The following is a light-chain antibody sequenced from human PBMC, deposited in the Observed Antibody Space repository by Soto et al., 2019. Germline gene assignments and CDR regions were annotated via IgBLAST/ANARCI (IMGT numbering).Light chain of an antibody. V-gene: IGLV2-14*01. CDR2: DVS. CDR3: SSYTTSSTVV. CDR1: SSDVGAYHF. J-gene: IGLJ2*01. Sequence: QSVLTQPASVSGSPSQSITISCTGTSSDVGAYHFVSWYQQHPGKAPKLLISDVSNRPSGVSNRFSGSKSGNTASLTISGLRTEDEADYFCSSYTTSSTVVFGGGTKVTVL.